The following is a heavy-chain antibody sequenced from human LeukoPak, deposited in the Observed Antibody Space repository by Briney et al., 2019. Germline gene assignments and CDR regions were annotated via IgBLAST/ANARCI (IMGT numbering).Heavy chain of an antibody. D-gene: IGHD2-8*02. Sequence: GGSLRLSCAASGFTFSIYAMSWVRQAPGKGLEWLSVISGTGGSTYYADSVKGRFTISRDNSKNTLYLQMNSLRAEDTAVYYCAREESGGYFDYWGQGTLVTVSS. CDR1: GFTFSIYA. V-gene: IGHV3-23*01. CDR2: ISGTGGST. CDR3: AREESGGYFDY. J-gene: IGHJ4*02.